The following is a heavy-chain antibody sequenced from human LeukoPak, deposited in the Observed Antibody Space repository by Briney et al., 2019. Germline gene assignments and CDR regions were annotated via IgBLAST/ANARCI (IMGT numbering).Heavy chain of an antibody. CDR2: ISGSGGST. J-gene: IGHJ6*02. V-gene: IGHV3-23*01. D-gene: IGHD3-10*01. Sequence: PGGSLRLSCAASGFTFSSYAISWVRQAPGKGLEWVSAISGSGGSTYYADSVKGRFTISRDNSKNTLYLQMNSLRAEDTAVYYCTTVGWFGELYYYYGMDVRGQGTTVTVSS. CDR1: GFTFSSYA. CDR3: TTVGWFGELYYYYGMDV.